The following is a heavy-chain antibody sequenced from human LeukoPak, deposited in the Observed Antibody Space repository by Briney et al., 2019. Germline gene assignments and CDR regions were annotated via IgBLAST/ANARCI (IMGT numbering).Heavy chain of an antibody. Sequence: PGGSLRLSCAASGFTLSSNSMNWVRQAPGKGLEWVSYISSSSTTVHYADSVKGRFTISRDNAKNSLYLQMNSLRDEDTAVYYCAGDLNGSGRAFDYWGQGTLVTVSS. D-gene: IGHD3-10*01. J-gene: IGHJ4*02. V-gene: IGHV3-48*02. CDR1: GFTLSSNS. CDR3: AGDLNGSGRAFDY. CDR2: ISSSSTTV.